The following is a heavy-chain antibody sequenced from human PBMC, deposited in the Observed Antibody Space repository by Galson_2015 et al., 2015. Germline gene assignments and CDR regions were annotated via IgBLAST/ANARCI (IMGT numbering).Heavy chain of an antibody. Sequence: SLRLSCAASGFTFSSHAMHWVRQAPGKGLEWVAVFSSDGSNNFYADSVKGRFTISRDNSMNTLDLQMNSLRADDTAVYYCARENLSSGWSSLDYWGQGILVTVSS. J-gene: IGHJ4*02. V-gene: IGHV3-30*17. CDR3: ARENLSSGWSSLDY. CDR1: GFTFSSHA. D-gene: IGHD6-19*01. CDR2: FSSDGSNN.